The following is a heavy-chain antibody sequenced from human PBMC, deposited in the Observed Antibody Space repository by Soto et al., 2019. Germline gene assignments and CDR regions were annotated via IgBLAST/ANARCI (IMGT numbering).Heavy chain of an antibody. CDR1: GGSFSGYY. D-gene: IGHD5-12*01. CDR3: ARGRWLRQSFDY. J-gene: IGHJ4*02. V-gene: IGHV4-34*02. Sequence: QVQLEQWGAGLLKPSETLSLTCAVYGGSFSGYYWSWIRQPPGKGLEWIGEINHSGSTNYNPSLKSRVTISVDTSTNQFSLNLYSVTAADTAVYYWARGRWLRQSFDYWGQGTPVTVSS. CDR2: INHSGST.